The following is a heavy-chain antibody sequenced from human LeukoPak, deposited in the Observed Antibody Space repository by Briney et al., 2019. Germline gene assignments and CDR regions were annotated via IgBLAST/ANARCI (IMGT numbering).Heavy chain of an antibody. V-gene: IGHV1-18*04. CDR1: GYTFTSYG. CDR3: ARSRLRGDWFDP. CDR2: ICAYNGNT. Sequence: ASVKVSCKASGYTFTSYGISWVRQAPGQGLEWMGWICAYNGNTNYAQKLQGRVTMTTDTSTSTAYMELRSLRSDDTAVYYCARSRLRGDWFDPWGQGTLVTVSS. J-gene: IGHJ5*02. D-gene: IGHD2-15*01.